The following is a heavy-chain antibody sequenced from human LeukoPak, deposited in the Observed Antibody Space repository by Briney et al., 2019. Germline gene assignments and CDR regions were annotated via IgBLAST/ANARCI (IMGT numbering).Heavy chain of an antibody. CDR3: ARQLELTLSTANWFDP. D-gene: IGHD1-7*01. Sequence: GESLKISCKGSGYGFTSYWIGWVRQMPGKGLEWMGIIYPGDSDTRYSPSFQGQVTISADKSISTAYLQWSSLKASDTAMYHCARQLELTLSTANWFDPWGQGTLVTVSS. V-gene: IGHV5-51*01. CDR1: GYGFTSYW. J-gene: IGHJ5*02. CDR2: IYPGDSDT.